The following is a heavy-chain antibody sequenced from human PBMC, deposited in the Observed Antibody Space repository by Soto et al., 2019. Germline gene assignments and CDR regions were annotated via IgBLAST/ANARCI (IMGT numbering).Heavy chain of an antibody. D-gene: IGHD2-15*01. CDR1: GYSFSTYW. CDR3: ARSGVHGTHYFDF. V-gene: IGHV5-51*01. Sequence: GESLKISCEASGYSFSTYWIAWVRQMPGKGLEWMGIIYPGDSETRYSPSFQGQVTISVDKSIGTAYLQWASLKASDTAIYYCARSGVHGTHYFDFWGQGTQVTVSS. J-gene: IGHJ4*02. CDR2: IYPGDSET.